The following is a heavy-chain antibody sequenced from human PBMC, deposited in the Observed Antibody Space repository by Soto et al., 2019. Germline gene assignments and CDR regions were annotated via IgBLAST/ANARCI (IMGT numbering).Heavy chain of an antibody. D-gene: IGHD2-21*02. CDR1: GGSISSYY. CDR3: ASIAYCGGDCYSELDY. J-gene: IGHJ4*02. Sequence: PSETLSLTCTVSGGSISSYYWSWIRQPPGKGLEWIGYIYYSGSTYYNPSLKSRVTISVDTSKNQFSLKLSSVTAADTAVYYCASIAYCGGDCYSELDYWGQGTLVTVSS. CDR2: IYYSGST. V-gene: IGHV4-59*08.